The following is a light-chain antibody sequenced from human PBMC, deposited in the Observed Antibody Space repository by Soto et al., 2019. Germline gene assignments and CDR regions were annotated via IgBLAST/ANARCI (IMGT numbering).Light chain of an antibody. Sequence: DIKMNKSPSTLSGYEEDRVTITCRASQSISSWLAWYQQKPGKAPKLLIYKASSLESGVPSRFSGSGSGTEFTLTISSLQPDDFATYYCQQYNSYSRTFGQVTNVDI. CDR3: QQYNSYSRT. J-gene: IGKJ1*01. CDR2: KAS. CDR1: QSISSW. V-gene: IGKV1-5*03.